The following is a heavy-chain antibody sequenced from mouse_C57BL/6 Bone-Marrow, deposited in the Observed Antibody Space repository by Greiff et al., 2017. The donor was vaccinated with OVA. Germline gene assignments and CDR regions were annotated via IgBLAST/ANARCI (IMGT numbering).Heavy chain of an antibody. Sequence: QVHVKQSGAELVKPGASVKLSCKASGYTFTEYTIHWVKQRSGQGLEWIGWFYPGSGSIKYNEKFKDKATLTADKSSSTVYMELSRLTSEDSAVYFCARHAYYDYDHYAMDYWGQGTSVTVSS. CDR1: GYTFTEYT. CDR3: ARHAYYDYDHYAMDY. J-gene: IGHJ4*01. CDR2: FYPGSGSI. V-gene: IGHV1-62-2*01. D-gene: IGHD2-4*01.